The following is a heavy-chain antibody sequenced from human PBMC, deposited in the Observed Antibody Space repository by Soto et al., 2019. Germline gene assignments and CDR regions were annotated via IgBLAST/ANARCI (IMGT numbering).Heavy chain of an antibody. Sequence: GESLKISCKGSGYSFTSYWISWVRQMPGKGLEWMGRIDPSDSDTNYSPSFQGHVTISADKSISTAYLQWSSLKASDTAMYYCARASSSWYFNYGMDVWGQGTTVTVSS. CDR1: GYSFTSYW. CDR3: ARASSSWYFNYGMDV. CDR2: IDPSDSDT. J-gene: IGHJ6*02. V-gene: IGHV5-10-1*01. D-gene: IGHD6-13*01.